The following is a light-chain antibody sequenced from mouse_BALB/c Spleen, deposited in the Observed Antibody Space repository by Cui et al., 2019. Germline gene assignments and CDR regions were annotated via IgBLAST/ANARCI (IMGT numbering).Light chain of an antibody. CDR3: HQYHRSPHT. V-gene: IGKV4-74*01. CDR1: SRGSSSN. CDR2: STA. J-gene: IGKJ2*01. Sequence: QIVLTQSPAIMSTSLGERVTMTCTASSRGSSSNVKWNQQKPGSNPKRWIYSTANLASGVPARFSGSGSGTSYSLTISSMEAEDAATYYCHQYHRSPHTFGGGTKLEIK.